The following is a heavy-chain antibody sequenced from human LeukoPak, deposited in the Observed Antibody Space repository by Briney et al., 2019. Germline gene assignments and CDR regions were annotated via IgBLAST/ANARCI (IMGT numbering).Heavy chain of an antibody. CDR1: GYSYTSYW. V-gene: IGHV5-51*01. Sequence: GESLKISCKGSGYSYTSYWIGWVRQMPGKGLEWMGIIYPGDSDTRYSPSFQGQVTISADKSISTAYLQWSSLKAPDTAMYYCARPHCGSTSCYSNWFDPWGQGTLVTVSS. J-gene: IGHJ5*02. CDR2: IYPGDSDT. D-gene: IGHD2-2*02. CDR3: ARPHCGSTSCYSNWFDP.